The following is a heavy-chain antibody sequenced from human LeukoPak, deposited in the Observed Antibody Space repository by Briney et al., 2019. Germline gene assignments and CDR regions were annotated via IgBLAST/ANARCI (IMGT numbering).Heavy chain of an antibody. J-gene: IGHJ5*02. CDR3: ARGHLDP. CDR1: GFTFSSYA. CDR2: ISAGGGST. V-gene: IGHV3-23*01. Sequence: GGSLRLSCAASGFTFSSYAMSWVRQAPGKGLEWVSSISAGGGSTYYADSVKGRFTISSDNSKSTLYLQMNGLRAEDTGVYYCARGHLDPWGQGTLVTVSS.